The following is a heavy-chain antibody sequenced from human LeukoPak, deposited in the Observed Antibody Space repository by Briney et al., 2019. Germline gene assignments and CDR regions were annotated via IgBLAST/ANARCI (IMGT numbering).Heavy chain of an antibody. CDR3: ARDQEVAGETDY. Sequence: ASVKVSCKASGYTFISYAISWVRQAPGQGLEWMGWISAYNGKTNYAQKLQGRVTMTTDTSTNTAYMELRSLRSDDTAVYYCARDQEVAGETDYWGQGTLVTVSS. CDR2: ISAYNGKT. CDR1: GYTFISYA. D-gene: IGHD6-19*01. V-gene: IGHV1-18*01. J-gene: IGHJ4*02.